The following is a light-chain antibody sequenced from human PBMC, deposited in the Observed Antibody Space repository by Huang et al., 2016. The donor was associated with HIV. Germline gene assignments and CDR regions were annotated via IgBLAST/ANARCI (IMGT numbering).Light chain of an antibody. CDR3: QQSYSTLLT. CDR1: QSISTY. Sequence: DIQMTQSPSSLSASVGDRVTITCRASQSISTYLNWYQQRPGRAPKRLIYAASSLQSGVPSRFSGSGSGTEFTLTISILQPEDFATYYCQQSYSTLLTFGGGTKVAIK. V-gene: IGKV1-39*01. J-gene: IGKJ4*01. CDR2: AAS.